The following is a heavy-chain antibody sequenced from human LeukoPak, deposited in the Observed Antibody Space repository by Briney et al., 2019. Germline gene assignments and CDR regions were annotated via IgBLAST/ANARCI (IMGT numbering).Heavy chain of an antibody. V-gene: IGHV3-11*01. CDR1: GFTFSDYY. Sequence: GGSLRLSCTASGFTFSDYYKSWIRQAPGKGLEWISYISSSGSTIYYADSVKGRFTISRDNAKNSLYLQMNSLRAEDTAVYYCALNGIAGHLDYWGQRTLVTVSS. CDR3: ALNGIAGHLDY. D-gene: IGHD6-13*01. J-gene: IGHJ4*02. CDR2: ISSSGSTI.